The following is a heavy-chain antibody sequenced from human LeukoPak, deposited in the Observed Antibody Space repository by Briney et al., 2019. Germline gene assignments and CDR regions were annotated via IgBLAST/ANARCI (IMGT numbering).Heavy chain of an antibody. Sequence: PSETLSLTCTVSGVSISSDGYYWSWIRQHPGKGLEWIGYIYYSGSTYYNPSLKSRVTISVDTSKNQFSLKLSSVTAADTAVYYCASLLRSPRSFDYWGQGTLVTVSS. CDR1: GVSISSDGYY. CDR3: ASLLRSPRSFDY. CDR2: IYYSGST. V-gene: IGHV4-31*03. J-gene: IGHJ4*02. D-gene: IGHD3-10*01.